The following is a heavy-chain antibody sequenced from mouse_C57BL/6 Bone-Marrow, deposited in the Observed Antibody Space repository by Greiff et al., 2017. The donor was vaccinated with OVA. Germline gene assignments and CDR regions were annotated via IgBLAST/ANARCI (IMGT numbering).Heavy chain of an antibody. Sequence: EVQVVESGGGLVQPTGSLKLSCAASGFSFNTYAMNWVRQAPGKGLEWVARIRSKSNNYATYYADSVKDRFTISRDDSESMLYLQMNNLKTEDTAMYYCVSQRSYYGSSYAMDYWGQGTSVTVSS. CDR2: IRSKSNNYAT. D-gene: IGHD1-1*01. CDR3: VSQRSYYGSSYAMDY. J-gene: IGHJ4*01. CDR1: GFSFNTYA. V-gene: IGHV10-1*01.